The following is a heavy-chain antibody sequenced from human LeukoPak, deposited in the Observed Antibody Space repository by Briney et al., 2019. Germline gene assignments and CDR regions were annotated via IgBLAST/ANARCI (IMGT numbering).Heavy chain of an antibody. D-gene: IGHD1-26*01. CDR2: IYYSGST. V-gene: IGHV4-59*08. J-gene: IGHJ4*02. CDR1: GGSISSYY. CDR3: ASLKVGATFDY. Sequence: PSETLSLTCTVSGGSISSYYWSWIRQPPGKGLEWIGYIYYSGSTNYNPSLKSRVTISVDTSKNQFSLKLSSVTAADTAVYYRASLKVGATFDYWGQGTLVTVSS.